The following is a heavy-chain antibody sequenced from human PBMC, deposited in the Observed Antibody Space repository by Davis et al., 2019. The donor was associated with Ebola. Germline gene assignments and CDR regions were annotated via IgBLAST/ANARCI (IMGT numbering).Heavy chain of an antibody. CDR2: ISSSSSTI. CDR1: GFTFSSYS. Sequence: PGGSLRLSCAASGFTFSSYSMNWVRQAPGKGLEWVSYISSSSSTIYYADSVKGRFTISRDNAKNSLYLQMNSLREEDTAVYYCARRYCSGGSCYSDYLGQGTVVTVTS. J-gene: IGHJ4*02. CDR3: ARRYCSGGSCYSDY. D-gene: IGHD2-15*01. V-gene: IGHV3-48*02.